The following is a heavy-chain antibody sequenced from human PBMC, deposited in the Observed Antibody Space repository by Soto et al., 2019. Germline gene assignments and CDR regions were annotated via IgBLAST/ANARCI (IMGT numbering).Heavy chain of an antibody. CDR2: ISYDGSNK. V-gene: IGHV3-30-3*01. Sequence: PVGSLRLSCAASGFTFSSYAMHWVRQAPGKGLEWVAVISYDGSNKYYADSVKGRFTISRDNSKNTLYLQMNSLRAEDTAVYYCARGQWLAYWVQGTLVTVSS. J-gene: IGHJ4*02. CDR3: ARGQWLAY. CDR1: GFTFSSYA. D-gene: IGHD6-19*01.